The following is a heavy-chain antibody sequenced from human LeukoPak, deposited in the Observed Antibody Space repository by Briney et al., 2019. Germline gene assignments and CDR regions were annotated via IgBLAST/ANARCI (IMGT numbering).Heavy chain of an antibody. CDR2: IYSGGST. CDR3: ARGVRLRAFDY. Sequence: GGSLRLSCAASGFTFSSYWMHWVRQAPGKGLEWVSVIYSGGSTYYADSVKGRFTISRDNSKNTLYLQMDSLRAEDTAVYYCARGVRLRAFDYWGQGTLVTVSS. V-gene: IGHV3-53*01. D-gene: IGHD4-17*01. CDR1: GFTFSSYW. J-gene: IGHJ4*02.